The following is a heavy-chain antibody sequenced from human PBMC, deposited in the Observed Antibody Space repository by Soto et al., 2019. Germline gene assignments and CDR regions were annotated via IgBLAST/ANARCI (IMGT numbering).Heavy chain of an antibody. Sequence: SETLSLTCDVSCGSITNNNWWSWVRQPPGEGLEWIGEMHHIGSTNYNPSLKSRVTMSVDTSKNQFFLKLSSVTAADTAVYYCTKNSAYALDYWGQGTLVTVSS. D-gene: IGHD5-12*01. J-gene: IGHJ4*02. V-gene: IGHV4-4*02. CDR1: CGSITNNNW. CDR3: TKNSAYALDY. CDR2: MHHIGST.